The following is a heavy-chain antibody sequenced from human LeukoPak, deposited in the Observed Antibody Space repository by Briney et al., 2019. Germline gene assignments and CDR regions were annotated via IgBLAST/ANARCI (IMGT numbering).Heavy chain of an antibody. V-gene: IGHV4-30-2*01. Sequence: PSETRSLTCAVSGGSISSGGYSWSWIRQPPGRGLEWIGYIYHSGSTHYKPSLKSRVTISVDRSKNQFSLKLTSVTAADTAVYYCARGRGQFDYWGQGTLVTVSS. CDR3: ARGRGQFDY. J-gene: IGHJ4*02. CDR1: GGSISSGGYS. CDR2: IYHSGST.